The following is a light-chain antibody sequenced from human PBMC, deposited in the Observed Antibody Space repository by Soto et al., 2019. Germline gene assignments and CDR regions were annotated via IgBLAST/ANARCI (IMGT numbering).Light chain of an antibody. J-gene: IGKJ4*01. CDR3: QQCISWPPLT. CDR1: QSVNLN. V-gene: IGKV3-15*01. Sequence: EIVMTQSPATLSVSPGERATLSCRASQSVNLNLAWYQQKPGQAPRLLMYGASIRATGVPARFSGSGAGTEFPLTIDSLQSEDSATDSCQQCISWPPLTFGGGTTVEI. CDR2: GAS.